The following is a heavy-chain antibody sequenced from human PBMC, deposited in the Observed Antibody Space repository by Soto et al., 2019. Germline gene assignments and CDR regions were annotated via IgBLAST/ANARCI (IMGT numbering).Heavy chain of an antibody. Sequence: QLQLQESGPGLVKPSETLSLTCTVSGGSISSSSYYWGWIRQPPGKGLEWIGSIYYSGSTYYNPSLKSRVNISVDTTKNQFSLKLSSVTAADTAVYSCARPLWLGYSVVNWGQGTLVTVSS. CDR2: IYYSGST. CDR1: GGSISSSSYY. J-gene: IGHJ4*02. CDR3: ARPLWLGYSVVN. D-gene: IGHD6-19*01. V-gene: IGHV4-39*01.